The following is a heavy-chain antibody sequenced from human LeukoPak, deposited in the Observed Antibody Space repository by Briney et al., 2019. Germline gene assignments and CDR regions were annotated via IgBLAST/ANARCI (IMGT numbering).Heavy chain of an antibody. D-gene: IGHD6-19*01. CDR1: GYTFTSYA. V-gene: IGHV7-4-1*02. CDR3: ARLGYSSGTKWDFYYYYMDV. CDR2: INTNTGNP. Sequence: ASVKVSCKASGYTFTSYAMNWVRQAPGQGLEWMGWINTNTGNPTYAQGFTGRFVFSLDTSVSTAYLQISSLKAEDTAMYYCARLGYSSGTKWDFYYYYMDVWGKGTTVTVSS. J-gene: IGHJ6*03.